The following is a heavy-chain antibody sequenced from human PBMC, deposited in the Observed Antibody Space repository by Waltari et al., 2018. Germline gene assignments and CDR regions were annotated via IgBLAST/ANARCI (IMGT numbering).Heavy chain of an antibody. Sequence: EVHLVESGGGLVKPGGSLRLSCAASGFPFRNYNINWVRQAPGKGLEWVSYISSSGTYKHYADSGKGRFTISRDNARNLVHLQMNSLTAEDTAVYYCARDLEITPGGYWGQGTLVSVSS. CDR3: ARDLEITPGGY. CDR2: ISSSGTYK. V-gene: IGHV3-21*06. CDR1: GFPFRNYN. D-gene: IGHD3-16*01. J-gene: IGHJ4*02.